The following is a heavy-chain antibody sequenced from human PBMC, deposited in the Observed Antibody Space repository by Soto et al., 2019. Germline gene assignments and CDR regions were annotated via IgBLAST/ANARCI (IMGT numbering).Heavy chain of an antibody. J-gene: IGHJ6*02. CDR2: IVVGSGNT. Sequence: QMQLVQSGPEVKKPGTSVKVSCKASGFTFTSSAVQSVRQARGQRLEWIGWIVVGSGNTNYAQKFQERVTITRDMSTSTAYMELSSLRSEDTAVYYCAAEKFMVRGVISRGMDVWGQGTTVTVSS. V-gene: IGHV1-58*01. CDR3: AAEKFMVRGVISRGMDV. CDR1: GFTFTSSA. D-gene: IGHD3-10*01.